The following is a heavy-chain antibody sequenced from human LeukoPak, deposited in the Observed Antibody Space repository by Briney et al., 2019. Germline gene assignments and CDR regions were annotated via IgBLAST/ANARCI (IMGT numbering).Heavy chain of an antibody. J-gene: IGHJ4*02. CDR3: ARPTSTYVVATMRLGY. CDR1: GFTFSSYS. Sequence: PGGSLRLSCAASGFTFSSYSMNWVRQAPGKGLEWVSYISSSGSTIYYADSVKGRFTISRDNSKNTLYLQMNSLRAEDTAVYYCARPTSTYVVATMRLGYWGQGTLVTVSS. D-gene: IGHD5-12*01. V-gene: IGHV3-48*01. CDR2: ISSSGSTI.